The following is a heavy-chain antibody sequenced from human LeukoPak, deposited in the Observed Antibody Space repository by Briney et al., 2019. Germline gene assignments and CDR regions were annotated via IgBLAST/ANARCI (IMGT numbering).Heavy chain of an antibody. Sequence: GESLKISCKGSGYSFTSYWFGWVRQMPGKGLEWMGIIYPGDSDTRYRPSFQGQVTISADKSISTAYLQWSSLKASDTAMYYCALYFDTYYFDYWGQGTLVTVSS. D-gene: IGHD2-2*02. CDR3: ALYFDTYYFDY. CDR2: IYPGDSDT. J-gene: IGHJ4*02. CDR1: GYSFTSYW. V-gene: IGHV5-51*01.